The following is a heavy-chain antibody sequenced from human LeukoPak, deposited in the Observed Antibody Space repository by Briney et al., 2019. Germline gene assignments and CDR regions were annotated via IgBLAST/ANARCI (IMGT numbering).Heavy chain of an antibody. Sequence: GGSLRLSCAASGFTFSSYGMHWVRQAPGKGLEWVAFIRYDGSNKYYADSVKGRFTISRDSSKNTLYLQMNSLRAEDTAVYYCAKANYYGSGSYWKKDYYYYMDVWGKGTTVTISS. D-gene: IGHD3-10*01. CDR2: IRYDGSNK. J-gene: IGHJ6*03. CDR1: GFTFSSYG. V-gene: IGHV3-30*02. CDR3: AKANYYGSGSYWKKDYYYYMDV.